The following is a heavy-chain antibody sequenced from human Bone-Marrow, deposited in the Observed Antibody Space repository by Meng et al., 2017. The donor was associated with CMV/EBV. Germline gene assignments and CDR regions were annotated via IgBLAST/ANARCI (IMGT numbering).Heavy chain of an antibody. CDR3: AKPAFGETDY. V-gene: IGHV3-23*01. D-gene: IGHD3-10*01. Sequence: GESLKISCAASGFTFGSYGIHWVRQAPGKGLEWVSAISGSGGSTYYADSVKGRFTISRDNSKNTLYLQMNSLRAEDTAVYYCAKPAFGETDYWGQGTLVTVSS. J-gene: IGHJ4*02. CDR1: GFTFGSYG. CDR2: ISGSGGST.